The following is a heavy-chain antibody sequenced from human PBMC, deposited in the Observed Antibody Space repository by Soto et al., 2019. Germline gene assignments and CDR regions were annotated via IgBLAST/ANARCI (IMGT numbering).Heavy chain of an antibody. CDR3: ARGEVWWDS. CDR1: SGSISNGDYY. Sequence: QVQLQESGPGLVKPSQTRSLTCTVSSGSISNGDYYWSWIRQHPGKGPEWIGYIHHSGSNFYNPSLKXRXTXAVDTSKDQFSLELNSVTAADRAVYYCARGEVWWDSWGQGILVTVSS. J-gene: IGHJ4*02. V-gene: IGHV4-31*03. CDR2: IHHSGSN. D-gene: IGHD2-15*01.